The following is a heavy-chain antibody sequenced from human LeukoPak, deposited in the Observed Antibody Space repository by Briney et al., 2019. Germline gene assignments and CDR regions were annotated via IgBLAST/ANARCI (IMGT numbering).Heavy chain of an antibody. Sequence: GGSLGLSCAASGFTFSSYWMHWVRQAPGKGLVWVSRINSDGSSTSYADSVKGRFTISRDNAKNTLYLQMNSLRAEDTAVYYCARRSAAKDAFDIWGQGTMVTVSS. CDR2: INSDGSST. D-gene: IGHD6-25*01. CDR3: ARRSAAKDAFDI. CDR1: GFTFSSYW. V-gene: IGHV3-74*01. J-gene: IGHJ3*02.